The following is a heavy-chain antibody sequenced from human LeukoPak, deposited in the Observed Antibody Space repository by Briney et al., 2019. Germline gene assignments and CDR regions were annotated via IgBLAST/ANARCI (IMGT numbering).Heavy chain of an antibody. V-gene: IGHV3-23*01. J-gene: IGHJ4*02. Sequence: PGGSLRLSCAASGFTFSSYAMSWVRQAPGKGLEWVSAISGSGDGTYYADSVKGRFTISRDNSKSMLYLEMNSLRAEDTATYYCAARPTSAAVAPSDFWGQGTLVTVSS. CDR1: GFTFSSYA. CDR3: AARPTSAAVAPSDF. CDR2: ISGSGDGT. D-gene: IGHD6-19*01.